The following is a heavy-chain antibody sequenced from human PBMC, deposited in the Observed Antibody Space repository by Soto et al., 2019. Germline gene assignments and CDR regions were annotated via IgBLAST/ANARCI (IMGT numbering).Heavy chain of an antibody. V-gene: IGHV1-18*01. D-gene: IGHD5-18*01. CDR2: ISDHNGNT. Sequence: QVQLVQSGAEVKKPGASVKVSCKASGYTFTSYSITWVRQAPGQGLEWMGWISDHNGNTKYAQKLQGRVTMTTDTSTSTAYMEVSSLRSDDTAVYYCARDTAMALPDAWGQGTLVTVSS. J-gene: IGHJ4*02. CDR1: GYTFTSYS. CDR3: ARDTAMALPDA.